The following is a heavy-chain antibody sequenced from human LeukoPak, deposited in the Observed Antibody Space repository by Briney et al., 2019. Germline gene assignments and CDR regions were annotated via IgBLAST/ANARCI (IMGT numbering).Heavy chain of an antibody. CDR3: ARGIRPPITAAVTGFYFDY. J-gene: IGHJ4*02. CDR1: GGSFSGYY. V-gene: IGHV4-34*01. Sequence: SETLSLTCAVYGGSFSGYYWSWICQPPGKGLEWIGEINHSGSTNYNPSLKSRVAISVDTSKNQFSLKLSSVTAADAAVYYCARGIRPPITAAVTGFYFDYWGQGTLVTVSS. CDR2: INHSGST. D-gene: IGHD6-13*01.